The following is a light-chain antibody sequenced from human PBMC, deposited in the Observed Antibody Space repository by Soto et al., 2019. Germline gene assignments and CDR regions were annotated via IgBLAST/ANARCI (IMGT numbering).Light chain of an antibody. CDR2: EVN. J-gene: IGLJ1*01. CDR3: SSYGGSIV. CDR1: SSNVGGYNY. Sequence: QSALTQPPSASGSPGQSVAISCTGTSSNVGGYNYVSWYQQHPGKAPKLLIYEVNKRPSGVPDRFSGSKSGNTASLTVSGIQADVEADYYCSSYGGSIVFGTGTKVPVL. V-gene: IGLV2-8*01.